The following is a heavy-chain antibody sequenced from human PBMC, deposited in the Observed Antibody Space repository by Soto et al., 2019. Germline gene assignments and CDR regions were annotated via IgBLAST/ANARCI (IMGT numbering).Heavy chain of an antibody. V-gene: IGHV4-59*01. D-gene: IGHD5-12*01. CDR3: ARVIGGYDYYYYYGMDV. CDR2: IYYRGST. CDR1: GGSISSYY. Sequence: QVRLQESGPGLVKPSETLSLTCTVSGGSISSYYWSWIRQPPGKGLEWIGYIYYRGSTNYNPSLKSRVTISVATSKNQFSLKLSSVTAADTAVYYCARVIGGYDYYYYYGMDVWGQGTTVTVSS. J-gene: IGHJ6*02.